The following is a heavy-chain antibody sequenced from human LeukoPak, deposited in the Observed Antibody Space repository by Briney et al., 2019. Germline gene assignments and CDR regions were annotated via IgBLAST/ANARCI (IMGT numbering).Heavy chain of an antibody. Sequence: GGSLRLSCAASGFTFSSHAMSWVRQAPGKGMEWVSRISSGGGTTDYTDSVKGRFTISRDTSKNTLYLQMNSLRAEDTAVYYCAKDRSGSGYFDYWGQGALVTVSS. J-gene: IGHJ4*02. CDR2: ISSGGGTT. V-gene: IGHV3-23*01. CDR3: AKDRSGSGYFDY. CDR1: GFTFSSHA. D-gene: IGHD3-10*01.